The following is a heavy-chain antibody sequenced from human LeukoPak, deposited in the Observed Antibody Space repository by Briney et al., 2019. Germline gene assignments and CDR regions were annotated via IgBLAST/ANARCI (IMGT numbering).Heavy chain of an antibody. Sequence: SETLSLTCTVSGYSISSGYYWGWIRQPPGQGLEWIGSIYYSGSTYYNLSLKSRVTISVDTSKNQFSLKLSSVTAADTAVYYCASGYSYGYDYWGQGTLVTVSS. D-gene: IGHD5-18*01. CDR2: IYYSGST. J-gene: IGHJ4*02. CDR1: GYSISSGYY. CDR3: ASGYSYGYDY. V-gene: IGHV4-38-2*02.